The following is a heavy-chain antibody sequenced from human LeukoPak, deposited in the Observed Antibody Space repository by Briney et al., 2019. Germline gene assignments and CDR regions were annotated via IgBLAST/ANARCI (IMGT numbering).Heavy chain of an antibody. CDR3: ARDCIGCHGFDY. CDR1: GYTFTNYG. V-gene: IGHV1-18*01. CDR2: VSAYADDT. Sequence: ASVKVSCKASGYTFTNYGISWVRQAPGQGLEWMGWVSAYADDTNYVQKCRGRITMTTDTSTSTAYVELRSLRSDDTAVYYCARDCIGCHGFDYWGQGTPVTVSS. J-gene: IGHJ4*02.